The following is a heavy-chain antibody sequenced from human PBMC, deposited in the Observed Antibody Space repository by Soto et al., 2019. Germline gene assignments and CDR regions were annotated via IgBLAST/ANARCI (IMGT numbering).Heavy chain of an antibody. CDR2: ISGSGDDT. CDR1: GFTFSSYA. V-gene: IGHV3-23*01. D-gene: IGHD3-16*01. CDR3: AKGFWGLAHPCPADH. J-gene: IGHJ4*02. Sequence: GGSLRLSCAASGFTFSSYALSWVRQAPGKGLEWVSGISGSGDDTYYADSVRGRFTISRDNSKNTLYMQMNSLRVEDTAVYFCAKGFWGLAHPCPADHWGQGTLVTVSS.